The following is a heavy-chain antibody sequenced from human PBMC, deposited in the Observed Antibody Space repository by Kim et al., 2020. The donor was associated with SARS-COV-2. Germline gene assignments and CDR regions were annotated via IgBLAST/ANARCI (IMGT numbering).Heavy chain of an antibody. V-gene: IGHV3-30*18. D-gene: IGHD6-6*01. Sequence: GGSLRLSCAASGFTFSSYGMHWVRQAPGKGLEWVAVISYDGSNKYYADSVKGRFTISRDNSKNTLYLQMNSLRAEDTAVYYCAKVRGRAARPAGAFDIWGQGTMVTVSS. CDR1: GFTFSSYG. J-gene: IGHJ3*02. CDR3: AKVRGRAARPAGAFDI. CDR2: ISYDGSNK.